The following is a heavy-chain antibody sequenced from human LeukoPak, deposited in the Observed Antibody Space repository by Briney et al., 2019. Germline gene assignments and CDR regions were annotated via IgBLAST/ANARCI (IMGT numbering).Heavy chain of an antibody. J-gene: IGHJ4*02. CDR1: GGSISSYY. V-gene: IGHV4-59*01. D-gene: IGHD2-15*01. CDR3: ARGGGYCSGGSCYSIDY. CDR2: TYYSGST. Sequence: PSETLSLTCTVSGGSISSYYWSLIRQPPGKGLEWIEYTYYSGSTNYNPSLKSRVTISVDTSKNQFSLKLSSVTAADTAVYYCARGGGYCSGGSCYSIDYWGQGTLVTVSS.